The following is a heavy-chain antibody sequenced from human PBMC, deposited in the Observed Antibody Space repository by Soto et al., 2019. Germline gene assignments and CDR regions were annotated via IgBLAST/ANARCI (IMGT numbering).Heavy chain of an antibody. D-gene: IGHD3-16*01. CDR2: VYGDDDK. J-gene: IGHJ3*02. CDR3: AHIIGGGYVYAFDI. V-gene: IGHV2-5*02. CDR1: GFSLSTSGVA. Sequence: QITLKESGPTLVKPTQTLTLTCTFSGFSLSTSGVAVGWIRQAPGKALEWLALVYGDDDKRYSLSLKSRLTITKDTSDNQVVLTMTNMDPVDTATYYWAHIIGGGYVYAFDIWGQGTMVTVSS.